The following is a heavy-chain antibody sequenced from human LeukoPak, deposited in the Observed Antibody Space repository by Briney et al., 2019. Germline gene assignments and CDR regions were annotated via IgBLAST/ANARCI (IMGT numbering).Heavy chain of an antibody. CDR3: ARGLPGGHCSGSRCNWVAMDV. Sequence: WGSLRLSCEASGFPVCWYAVTWVCQAQATWLGLDSHGSRSGSTIYFADSVKGRFTISRDNARNSLYLQMNSLRDEDTALYYCARGLPGGHCSGSRCNWVAMDVWGQGTTVTVSS. D-gene: IGHD2-15*01. V-gene: IGHV3-48*02. J-gene: IGHJ6*02. CDR1: GFPVCWYA. CDR2: GSRSGSTI.